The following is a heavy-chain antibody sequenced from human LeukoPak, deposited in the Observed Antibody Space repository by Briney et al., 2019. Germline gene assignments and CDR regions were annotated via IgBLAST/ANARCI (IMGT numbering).Heavy chain of an antibody. V-gene: IGHV3-33*08. CDR2: LVYDARS. Sequence: GGSLKLSCAASGFTFSGSAMYWVRQAPGKGLEWVARLVYDARSDYANSVKGRFSISRDDSKNTLFLDMSNLRVEDTALYYCARDLSAAFDFWGQGVLVTVSS. CDR3: ARDLSAAFDF. D-gene: IGHD6-19*01. J-gene: IGHJ4*02. CDR1: GFTFSGSA.